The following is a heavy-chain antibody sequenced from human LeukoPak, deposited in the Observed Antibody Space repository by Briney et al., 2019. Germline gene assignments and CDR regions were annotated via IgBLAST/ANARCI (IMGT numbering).Heavy chain of an antibody. J-gene: IGHJ4*02. V-gene: IGHV3-43*02. CDR2: ISGDGGST. CDR3: ANDVDTAMPRDY. Sequence: QPGGSLRLSCASSGFTFNNYAMTWVRQAPGKGLEWVSLISGDGGSTYYADSVKGRFTISRDNSKNSLYLQMNSLRTEDTALYYCANDVDTAMPRDYWGQGTLVTVSS. CDR1: GFTFNNYA. D-gene: IGHD5-18*01.